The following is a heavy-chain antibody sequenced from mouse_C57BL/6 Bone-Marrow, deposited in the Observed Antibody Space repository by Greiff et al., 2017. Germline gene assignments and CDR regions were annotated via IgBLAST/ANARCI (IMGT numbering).Heavy chain of an antibody. D-gene: IGHD1-1*01. CDR1: GYTFTSYG. J-gene: IGHJ2*01. CDR2: IYPRSGNT. V-gene: IGHV1-81*01. Sequence: QVQLQQSGAELARPGASVKLSCKASGYTFTSYGMSWVKQRTGQGLEWIGEIYPRSGNTYYNEKFKGKATLTADKSSSTAYMVLRSLTSEDAAVYFCARKRLLRSDYWGQGTTLTVSS. CDR3: ARKRLLRSDY.